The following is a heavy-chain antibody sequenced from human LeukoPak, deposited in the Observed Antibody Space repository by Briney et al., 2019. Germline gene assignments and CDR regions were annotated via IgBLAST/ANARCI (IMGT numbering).Heavy chain of an antibody. V-gene: IGHV1-18*04. J-gene: IGHJ4*02. Sequence: ASVKVSCKTSGYTFTSYGISWVRQAPGQGLEWMGWISAYNGNTNYAQKLQGRVTMTTDTSTSTAYMEVRRLRSDDTAIYYCARVYRDTYGQNWGQGTLVTVSS. CDR1: GYTFTSYG. CDR3: ARVYRDTYGQN. CDR2: ISAYNGNT. D-gene: IGHD5-18*01.